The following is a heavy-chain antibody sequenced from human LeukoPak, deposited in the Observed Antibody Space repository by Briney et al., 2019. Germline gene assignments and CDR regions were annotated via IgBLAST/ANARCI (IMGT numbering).Heavy chain of an antibody. CDR2: ISDSGGSI. J-gene: IGHJ4*02. D-gene: IGHD3-3*01. Sequence: GGSLRLSCVASRFTFSSYAMSWVRQAPGKGLEWVTAISDSGGSISYADSVKGRFTISRDNSKNTLYLQMNGLRAEDTAVYYCAKTIQNSYDWWGQGTLVTVSS. V-gene: IGHV3-23*01. CDR3: AKTIQNSYDW. CDR1: RFTFSSYA.